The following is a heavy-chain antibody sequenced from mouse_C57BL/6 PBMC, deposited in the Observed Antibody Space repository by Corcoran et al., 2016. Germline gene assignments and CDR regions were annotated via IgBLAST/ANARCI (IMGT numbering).Heavy chain of an antibody. Sequence: QVQLKESGAELVRPGASVKLSCKASGDTFTDYYINWVKQRPGQGLEWIARIYPGSGNTYYNEKFKGKATLTAEQSSSTAYMQLSSLTSEDSAVYFCAREGDYYYGSFPWYSDVWGTGTTVTVSS. J-gene: IGHJ1*03. CDR2: IYPGSGNT. CDR1: GDTFTDYY. CDR3: AREGDYYYGSFPWYSDV. V-gene: IGHV1-76*01. D-gene: IGHD1-1*01.